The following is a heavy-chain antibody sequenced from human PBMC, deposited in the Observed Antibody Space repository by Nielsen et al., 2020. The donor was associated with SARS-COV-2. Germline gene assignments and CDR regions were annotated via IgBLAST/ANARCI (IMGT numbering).Heavy chain of an antibody. J-gene: IGHJ3*02. D-gene: IGHD2-15*01. CDR1: GLTLSSYS. CDR3: ARRDCSGGSCYSAFDI. V-gene: IGHV3-21*01. CDR2: ISSSSSYI. Sequence: GGYMRLSCAASGLTLSSYSMNWDHQAPGKGLEWVSSISSSSSYIYYADSVKGRFTISRDNAKNSLYLQMNSLRAEDSAVYFCARRDCSGGSCYSAFDIWGQGTMVTVSS.